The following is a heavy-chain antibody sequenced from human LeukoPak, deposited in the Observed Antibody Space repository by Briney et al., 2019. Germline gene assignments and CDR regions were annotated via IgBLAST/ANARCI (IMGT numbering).Heavy chain of an antibody. CDR3: GRAPLRVYGTGWDRYGDY. CDR1: GFIVSGYY. Sequence: GGSVRLSCAASGFIVSGYYMSWVRQAAGQGLEWVSVIYSGGRAYYADSVKGRFTISRENSKNTLFLQMSSLRAEDTAVYYCGRAPLRVYGTGWDRYGDYWGQGTLVTVSS. CDR2: IYSGGRA. J-gene: IGHJ4*02. D-gene: IGHD6-19*01. V-gene: IGHV3-66*01.